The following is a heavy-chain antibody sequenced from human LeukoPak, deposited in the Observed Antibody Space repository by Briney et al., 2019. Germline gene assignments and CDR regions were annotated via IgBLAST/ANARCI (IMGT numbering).Heavy chain of an antibody. Sequence: GGSLRLSCEASGFTFSAYVMSWVRQPPGKGLEWVSTIAIDGPTYYADSVKGRFTISRDNSRNTVYLQMNSLRAEDTALYYCAKSGPYYFHSWGQGTLVTVSS. D-gene: IGHD3-16*01. CDR2: IAIDGPT. V-gene: IGHV3-23*01. CDR1: GFTFSAYV. CDR3: AKSGPYYFHS. J-gene: IGHJ4*02.